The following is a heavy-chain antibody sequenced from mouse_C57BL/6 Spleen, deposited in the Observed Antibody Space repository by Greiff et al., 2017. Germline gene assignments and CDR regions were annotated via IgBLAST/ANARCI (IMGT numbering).Heavy chain of an antibody. CDR1: GYTFTSYW. CDR3: ARQLRLTGFAY. V-gene: IGHV1-59*01. J-gene: IGHJ3*01. CDR2: IDPSDSYT. Sequence: QVQLQQPGAELVRPGTSVKLSCKASGYTFTSYWMHWVKQRPGQGLEWIGVIDPSDSYTNYNQKFKGKATLTVDTSSSTAYMQLSSLTSEDSAVYYCARQLRLTGFAYWGQGTLVTVSA. D-gene: IGHD3-2*02.